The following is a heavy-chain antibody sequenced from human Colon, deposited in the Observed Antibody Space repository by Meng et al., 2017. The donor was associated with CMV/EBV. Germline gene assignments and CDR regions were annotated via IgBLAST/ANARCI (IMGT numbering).Heavy chain of an antibody. CDR2: IIPIFGTA. CDR3: ARGNLTPTYYYYYGMDV. J-gene: IGHJ6*02. Sequence: SSVTVSCKASGGTFSRYSSSWVRQAPGKGLEWMGGIIPIFGTANYAQKFQGRVTITTDESTSTAYMELSSLRSEDTAVYYCARGNLTPTYYYYYGMDVWGQGTTVTVSS. V-gene: IGHV1-69*05. D-gene: IGHD4-23*01. CDR1: GGTFSRYS.